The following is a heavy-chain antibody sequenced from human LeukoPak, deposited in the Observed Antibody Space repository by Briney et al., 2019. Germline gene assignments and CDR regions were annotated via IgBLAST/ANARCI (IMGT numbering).Heavy chain of an antibody. J-gene: IGHJ4*02. V-gene: IGHV3-74*01. CDR1: GFTFSNYW. CDR2: VKGDGTFT. D-gene: IGHD5-24*01. Sequence: GGSLTLSCAASGFTFSNYWMHWVRQAPGKGLVWVSRVKGDGTFTNYADSVKGRFTISRDNAKYTLYLQMHSLRAEDTATYYCVRDGDDYNFDYWGQGSLVTVSS. CDR3: VRDGDDYNFDY.